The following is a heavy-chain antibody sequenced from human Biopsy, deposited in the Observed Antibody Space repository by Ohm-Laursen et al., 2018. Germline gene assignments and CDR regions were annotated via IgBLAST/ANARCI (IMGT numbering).Heavy chain of an antibody. J-gene: IGHJ6*02. CDR3: VRGVDYYDPYHYYALDV. D-gene: IGHD3-22*01. V-gene: IGHV4-39*07. CDR1: GGSISSSTTYY. CDR2: IYNTETT. Sequence: PSQTLSLTCPVSGGSISSSTTYYWAWLRQPPGKGLEWIGSIYNTETTFYNPSLKSRVTISVDTSKNQFSLKVRSVTAADTAVYYCVRGVDYYDPYHYYALDVWGQGTTVTVSS.